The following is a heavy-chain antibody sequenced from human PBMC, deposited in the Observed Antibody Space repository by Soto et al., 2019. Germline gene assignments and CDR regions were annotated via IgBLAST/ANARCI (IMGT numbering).Heavy chain of an antibody. D-gene: IGHD3-16*01. CDR3: ACPFQSWPGGWYFDL. J-gene: IGHJ2*01. CDR1: GGTFSSYS. V-gene: IGHV1-69*01. Sequence: QVQLVQSGAEVKKPGSSVKVSCKASGGTFSSYSINWVRQAPGQGLEWMGGIIPIFGTANYAQKFQGRVTLTADESTSTAHMELSSLRNEDTAVYYCACPFQSWPGGWYFDLWGRGTLVTVSS. CDR2: IIPIFGTA.